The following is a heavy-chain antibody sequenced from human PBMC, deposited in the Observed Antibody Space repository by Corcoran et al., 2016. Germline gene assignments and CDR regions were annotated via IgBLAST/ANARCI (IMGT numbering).Heavy chain of an antibody. V-gene: IGHV1-46*01. CDR3: AREFSGYSTRYYYYYGMDV. D-gene: IGHD2-8*01. CDR2: INPSGGSA. J-gene: IGHJ6*02. CDR1: GYTFITNF. Sequence: QVLLVQSGAEVKKPGASVRVSCKASGYTFITNFIHWVRQAPGQGLEWMGAINPSGGSANYAQKVQGRVAMTRDTSTSTVYMEMRNLTSDDTAGYYCAREFSGYSTRYYYYYGMDVWGQGTTVTVSS.